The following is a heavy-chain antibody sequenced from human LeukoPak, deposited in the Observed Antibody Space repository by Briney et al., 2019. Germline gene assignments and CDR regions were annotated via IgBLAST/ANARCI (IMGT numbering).Heavy chain of an antibody. D-gene: IGHD3-10*01. CDR3: ARDGPYGSGSFDY. J-gene: IGHJ4*02. V-gene: IGHV3-7*01. Sequence: PGGSLRLSCSASGFTFRSYWMSWVRQAPGRGLEWVANINQDGSEKYYVDSVKGRFTISRDNAKNSLYLQMNSLRAEDTAVYYCARDGPYGSGSFDYWGQGTLVIVSS. CDR2: INQDGSEK. CDR1: GFTFRSYW.